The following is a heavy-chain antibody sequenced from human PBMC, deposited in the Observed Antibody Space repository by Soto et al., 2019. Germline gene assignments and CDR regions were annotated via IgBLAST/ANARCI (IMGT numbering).Heavy chain of an antibody. J-gene: IGHJ4*02. CDR2: ISYDGSNK. CDR1: GFTFSSYG. CDR3: ARGGLYCSSTSCYYDY. V-gene: IGHV3-30*03. Sequence: GVSLRLSCAASGFTFSSYGMHWVRQAPGKGLEWVAVISYDGSNKYYADSVKGRFTISRDNSKNTLYLQMNSLRAEDTAVYYCARGGLYCSSTSCYYDYWGQGTLVTVSS. D-gene: IGHD2-2*01.